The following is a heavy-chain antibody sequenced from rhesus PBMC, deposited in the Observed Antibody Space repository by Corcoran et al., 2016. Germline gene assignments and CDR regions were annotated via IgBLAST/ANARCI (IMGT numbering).Heavy chain of an antibody. Sequence: QVQLQESGPGLVKPSETLSLTCAVSGGSISSSNWWSWIRQSPGKGLEWIVSIYVGSRTTRYNPSLKSRVTISTDTSKNQFSLKLSSVTAADTAVYYCARRVIAAASFDYWGQGVLVTVSS. J-gene: IGHJ4*01. CDR2: IYVGSRTT. CDR1: GGSISSSNW. D-gene: IGHD6-13*01. V-gene: IGHV4-93*01. CDR3: ARRVIAAASFDY.